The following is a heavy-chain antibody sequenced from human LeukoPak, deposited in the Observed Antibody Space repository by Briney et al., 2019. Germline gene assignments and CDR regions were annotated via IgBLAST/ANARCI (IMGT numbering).Heavy chain of an antibody. CDR2: TYNSGST. Sequence: SETLSLTCTVSGASVNSGGSYWSWIRLPPGQGLEWIGNTYNSGSTNYNPSLRSRVTISVDTSKNQLSLKVTSVTAADTAVYYCARRGGAGRSFDYWGQGTLVTVSS. D-gene: IGHD2-21*01. CDR1: GASVNSGGSY. V-gene: IGHV4-61*08. CDR3: ARRGGAGRSFDY. J-gene: IGHJ4*02.